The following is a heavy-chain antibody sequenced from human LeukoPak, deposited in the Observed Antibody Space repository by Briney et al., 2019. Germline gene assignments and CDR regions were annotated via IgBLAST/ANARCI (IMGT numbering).Heavy chain of an antibody. CDR1: GGSISSYY. Sequence: SETLSLTCTVSGGSISSYYWSWIGQPPGKGLEGIGYIYYSGSTNYNPSLKSRVTISVDTSKNQFSLKLSSVTAADTAVYYCAVYSSGWFDYWGQGTLVTVSS. V-gene: IGHV4-59*01. CDR3: AVYSSGWFDY. CDR2: IYYSGST. D-gene: IGHD6-19*01. J-gene: IGHJ4*02.